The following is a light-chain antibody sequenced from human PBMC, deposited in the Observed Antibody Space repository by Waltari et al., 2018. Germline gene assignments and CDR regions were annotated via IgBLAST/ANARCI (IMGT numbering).Light chain of an antibody. CDR3: QVWDNTGRRPAL. J-gene: IGLJ2*01. CDR2: EDT. CDR1: NIGSTS. V-gene: IGLV3-21*02. Sequence: SYVLTQAPSVSVAPGQTARITCEGSNIGSTSGHWYQHKPGQAPVLVLYEDTARPSGIPERFSGSTSGDRATLAITRVGVGDEAAYYCQVWDNTGRRPALFGGGTKLTVL.